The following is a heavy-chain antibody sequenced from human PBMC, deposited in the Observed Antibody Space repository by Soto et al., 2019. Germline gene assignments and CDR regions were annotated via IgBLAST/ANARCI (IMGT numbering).Heavy chain of an antibody. CDR1: GFTFSSYS. CDR3: GVPYCSGCSCYSDYYYGMDV. D-gene: IGHD2-15*01. J-gene: IGHJ6*02. V-gene: IGHV3-21*01. CDR2: ISSSSSYI. Sequence: EVQLVESGGGLVKPGGSLRLSCAASGFTFSSYSMNWVRQAPGKGLEWVSSISSSSSYIYYADSVKGRFTISRDNAKNSLYLQMNSLRAEDTAVYYCGVPYCSGCSCYSDYYYGMDVWGQGTTVTVSS.